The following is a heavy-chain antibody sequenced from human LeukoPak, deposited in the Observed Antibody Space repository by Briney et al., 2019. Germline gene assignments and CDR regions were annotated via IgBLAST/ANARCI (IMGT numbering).Heavy chain of an antibody. V-gene: IGHV3-23*01. D-gene: IGHD3-10*01. CDR2: ISASGGST. CDR1: GFTFSSYA. CDR3: ANQNYYGSGSYPDS. Sequence: GGPLRLSCAASGFTFSSYAMSWVRQAPGKGLEWVSAISASGGSTFYADSVKGRFTISRDNSKNTLYLQMYRLRAEDTAVYYCANQNYYGSGSYPDSWGQGTLVTVSS. J-gene: IGHJ4*02.